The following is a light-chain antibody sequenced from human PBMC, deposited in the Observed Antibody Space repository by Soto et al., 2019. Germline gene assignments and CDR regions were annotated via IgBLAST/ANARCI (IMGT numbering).Light chain of an antibody. CDR3: CSYTTSNTRQIV. V-gene: IGLV2-14*03. Sequence: QSVLTQPASVSGSPGQSITISCTGTSSDVGGYNYVSWYQRHPGKAPKLMIYDVSNRPSGVSNRFSGSKSGNTASLTISGLQPEDEADYYCCSYTTSNTRQIVFGTGTKLTVL. CDR2: DVS. CDR1: SSDVGGYNY. J-gene: IGLJ1*01.